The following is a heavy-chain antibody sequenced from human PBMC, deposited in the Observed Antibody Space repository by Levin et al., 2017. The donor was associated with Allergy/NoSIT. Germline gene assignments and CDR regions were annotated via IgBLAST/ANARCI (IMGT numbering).Heavy chain of an antibody. Sequence: KVSCAASGFIFSGSAMHWVRQASGRGLEWVGRIRTNADAYATTYAGSVRGRFTISRDDSKNTAYLEMNNLKIEDTAVYHCVRHAGTGGSSIDYWGQGTPVTVSS. J-gene: IGHJ4*02. CDR3: VRHAGTGGSSIDY. D-gene: IGHD4-23*01. CDR2: IRTNADAYAT. V-gene: IGHV3-73*01. CDR1: GFIFSGSA.